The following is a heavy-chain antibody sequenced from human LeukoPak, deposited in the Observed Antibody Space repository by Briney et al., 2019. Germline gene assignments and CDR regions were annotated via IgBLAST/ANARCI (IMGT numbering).Heavy chain of an antibody. CDR2: IRYDGSKK. CDR1: GLMFSTYA. V-gene: IGHV3-30*02. D-gene: IGHD4-17*01. Sequence: GGSLRLSCAASGLMFSTYAMQWVRQAPGKGLEWVAFIRYDGSKKVYAHSVKGRFAISRDNSKNTPYLQMNSLRPDDPAMYYCATSPPDRDYVPLDSWGQGTLVIVSS. J-gene: IGHJ4*02. CDR3: ATSPPDRDYVPLDS.